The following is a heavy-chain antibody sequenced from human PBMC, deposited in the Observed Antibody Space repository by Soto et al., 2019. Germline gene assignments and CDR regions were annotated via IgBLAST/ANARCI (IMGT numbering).Heavy chain of an antibody. CDR2: INAGNGNT. J-gene: IGHJ4*02. CDR1: GYTFTNYA. Sequence: ASVKVSCKASGYTFTNYAIDWVRQAPGQRLEWMGWINAGNGNTKYSQKFLGRVTITRDTSASTAYMELSSLRSEDTAVYYCARDMGFGLSDYWGQGALVTVSS. D-gene: IGHD3-10*01. CDR3: ARDMGFGLSDY. V-gene: IGHV1-3*01.